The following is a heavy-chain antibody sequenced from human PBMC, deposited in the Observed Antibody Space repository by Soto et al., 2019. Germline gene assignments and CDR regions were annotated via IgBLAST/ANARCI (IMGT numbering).Heavy chain of an antibody. CDR1: GFTFSSYA. CDR2: ISYDGSNK. J-gene: IGHJ4*02. D-gene: IGHD3-16*01. V-gene: IGHV3-30-3*01. Sequence: GGSLRLSCAASGFTFSSYAMHWVRQAPGKGLEWVAVISYDGSNKYYADSVKGRFTISRDNSKNTLYLQMNSLRAEDTAVYYCARDLGARYFDYWGQGTLVTVSS. CDR3: ARDLGARYFDY.